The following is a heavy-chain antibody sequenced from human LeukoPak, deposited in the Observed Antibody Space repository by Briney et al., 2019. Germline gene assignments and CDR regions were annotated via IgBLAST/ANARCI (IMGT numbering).Heavy chain of an antibody. J-gene: IGHJ5*02. CDR1: GGTFSSYA. D-gene: IGHD1-26*01. Sequence: SVKVSCKASGGTFSSYAISWVRQAPGQGLEWMGGIIPIFGTANYAQKLQGRVTMTTDTSTSTAYMELRSLRSDDSAVYYCSRRGSGSRNWFDPWGQGTLVSVSS. CDR3: SRRGSGSRNWFDP. V-gene: IGHV1-69*05. CDR2: IIPIFGTA.